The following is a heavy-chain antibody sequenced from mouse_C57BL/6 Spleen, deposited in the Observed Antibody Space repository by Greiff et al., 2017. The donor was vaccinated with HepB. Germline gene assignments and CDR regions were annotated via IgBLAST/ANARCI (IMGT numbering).Heavy chain of an antibody. V-gene: IGHV5-17*01. CDR1: GFTFSDYG. Sequence: DVMLVESGGGLVKPGGSLKLSCAASGFTFSDYGMHWVRQAPEKGLEWVAYISSGSSTIYYADTVKGRFTISRDNAKNTLFLQMTSLRSEDTAMYYCARMGVVASMDYWGQGTSVTVSS. CDR3: ARMGVVASMDY. CDR2: ISSGSSTI. J-gene: IGHJ4*01. D-gene: IGHD1-1*01.